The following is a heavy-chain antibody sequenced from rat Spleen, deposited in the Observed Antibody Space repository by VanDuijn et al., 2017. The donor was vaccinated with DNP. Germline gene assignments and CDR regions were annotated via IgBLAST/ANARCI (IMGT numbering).Heavy chain of an antibody. CDR3: ARSSGFDGSYYYGFAY. Sequence: EVQLVESGGGLVQPGRSLKLSCAASGFTFSDYYMAWVRQAPTKGLEWVASISPSGGSTYYRDSVKGRFTVSRDNAKSSLYLQMDSLRSEDTATYYCARSSGFDGSYYYGFAYWGQGVMVTVSS. CDR1: GFTFSDYY. CDR2: ISPSGGST. V-gene: IGHV5-25*01. J-gene: IGHJ2*01. D-gene: IGHD1-12*02.